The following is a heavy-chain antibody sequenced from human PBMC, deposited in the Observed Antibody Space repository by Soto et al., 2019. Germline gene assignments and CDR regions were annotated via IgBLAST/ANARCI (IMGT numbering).Heavy chain of an antibody. J-gene: IGHJ4*02. D-gene: IGHD3-22*01. Sequence: GGSLRLSCAASGFTFSSYAMSWVRQAPGKGLEWVSAISGSGGSTYYADSVKGRFTISRDNSKNTLYLQMNSLRAEDTAVYYCAKSPNYYDSSGLLYWGQGTLVTVS. CDR2: ISGSGGST. CDR1: GFTFSSYA. V-gene: IGHV3-23*01. CDR3: AKSPNYYDSSGLLY.